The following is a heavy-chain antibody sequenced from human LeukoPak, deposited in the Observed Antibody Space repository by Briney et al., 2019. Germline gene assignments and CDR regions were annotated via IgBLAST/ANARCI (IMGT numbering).Heavy chain of an antibody. CDR3: VRVGTSFDI. CDR1: GFTFSSYE. J-gene: IGHJ3*02. D-gene: IGHD7-27*01. V-gene: IGHV3-48*01. CDR2: ISTNTTTI. Sequence: GGSLRLSCAASGFTFSSYEMNWVRQAPGKGLEWVSYISTNTTTIYYADSVKGRFTISRDNAKDSLYLQMNSLRVEDTAVYYCVRVGTSFDIWGQGTMVTVSS.